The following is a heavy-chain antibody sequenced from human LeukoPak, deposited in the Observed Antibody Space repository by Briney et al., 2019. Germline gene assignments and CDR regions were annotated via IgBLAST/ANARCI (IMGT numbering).Heavy chain of an antibody. Sequence: SETLSPTCTVSGGSISSYYWSWIRQPPGKGLEWIGYIYYSGSTNYNPSLKSRVTISVDTSKNQFSLKLSSVTAADTAVYYCASRGSYAFDIWGQGTMVTVSS. CDR2: IYYSGST. CDR1: GGSISSYY. D-gene: IGHD3-10*01. V-gene: IGHV4-59*01. J-gene: IGHJ3*02. CDR3: ASRGSYAFDI.